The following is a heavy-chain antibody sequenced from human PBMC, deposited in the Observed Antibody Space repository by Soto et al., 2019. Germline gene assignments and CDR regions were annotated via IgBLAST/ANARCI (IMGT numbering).Heavy chain of an antibody. J-gene: IGHJ6*03. V-gene: IGHV3-21*01. CDR1: GFTFSSYT. CDR2: VSTSSTYI. Sequence: EVQLVESGGGLVKPGGSLQLSCASSGFTFSSYTMNWVRQAPGKELEWVSSVSTSSTYIFYADSVQGRFTISRDNAMNSLYLQMHSLRVEDTAVYYCARMRGTTRDMDVWGTGTTVTVSS. CDR3: ARMRGTTRDMDV. D-gene: IGHD1-7*01.